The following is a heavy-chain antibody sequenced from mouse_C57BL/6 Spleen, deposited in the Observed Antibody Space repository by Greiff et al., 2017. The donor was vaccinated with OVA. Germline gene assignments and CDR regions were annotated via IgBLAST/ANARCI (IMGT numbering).Heavy chain of an antibody. CDR1: GYTFTSYW. J-gene: IGHJ1*03. CDR2: IYPGSGST. Sequence: VQLQQSGAELVKPGASVKMSCKASGYTFTSYWITWVKQRPGQGLEWIGDIYPGSGSTNYNEKFKSKATLTVDTSSSTAYMQLSSLTSEDSAVYYCARGDTGYFDVWGTGTTVTVSS. V-gene: IGHV1-55*01. CDR3: ARGDTGYFDV.